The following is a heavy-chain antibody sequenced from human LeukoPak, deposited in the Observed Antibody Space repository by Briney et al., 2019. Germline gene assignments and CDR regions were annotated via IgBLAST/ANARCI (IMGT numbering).Heavy chain of an antibody. CDR1: GYTLTSYG. CDR2: NSAYNGNT. V-gene: IGHV1-18*01. D-gene: IGHD3-22*01. J-gene: IGHJ4*02. Sequence: ASEKVSCKASGYTLTSYGISWVRQATGQGLELMGWNSAYNGNTNYAQKLQGRVTMTTDTSTSTAYMEQRSLRSDDTAVYYCARSDSSGYYYVGPWDYWGQGTLVTVSS. CDR3: ARSDSSGYYYVGPWDY.